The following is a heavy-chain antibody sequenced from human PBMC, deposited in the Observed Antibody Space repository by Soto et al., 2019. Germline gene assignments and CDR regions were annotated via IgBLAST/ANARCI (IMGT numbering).Heavy chain of an antibody. D-gene: IGHD2-21*02. CDR1: GFTFSSYS. CDR3: ARDPVVTPLFDY. Sequence: EVQLVESGGGLVQPGGSLRLSCAASGFTFSSYSMNWVRQAPGKGLEWVSYISSSSNTIYYADSVKGRFTISRDNAKNSLYLQMNSPRDEDTAVYYCARDPVVTPLFDYWGQGTLVTVSS. V-gene: IGHV3-48*02. CDR2: ISSSSNTI. J-gene: IGHJ4*02.